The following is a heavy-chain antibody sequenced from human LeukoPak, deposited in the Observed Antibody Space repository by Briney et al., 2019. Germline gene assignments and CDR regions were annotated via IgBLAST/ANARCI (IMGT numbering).Heavy chain of an antibody. V-gene: IGHV3-30*04. J-gene: IGHJ6*02. CDR2: ISYDGSNK. CDR3: ARDDYGDYEDYYYGMDV. D-gene: IGHD4-17*01. Sequence: PGRSLRLSCAASGFTFSSYAMHWVRQAPGKGLEWVAVISYDGSNKYYADSVKGRFTISRDNPKNTLYLQMNSLRAEDTAVYYCARDDYGDYEDYYYGMDVWGQGTTVTVSS. CDR1: GFTFSSYA.